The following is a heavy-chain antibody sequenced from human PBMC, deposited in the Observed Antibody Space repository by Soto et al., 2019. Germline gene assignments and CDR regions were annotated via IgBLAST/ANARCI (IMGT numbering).Heavy chain of an antibody. CDR2: ISFDGSNK. CDR3: ARDLSYCSGGSCYQHDGSDN. J-gene: IGHJ4*02. CDR1: GFTFSSYA. D-gene: IGHD2-15*01. Sequence: QVQLVESGGGGVQPGGSLRLSCAASGFTFSSYAMHWVRQAPGKGLEWVAIISFDGSNKFYADSVKGRFTISRDNSKNTLYLEMSSLRGEDTAVYFCARDLSYCSGGSCYQHDGSDNWGQGTLVTVSS. V-gene: IGHV3-30*03.